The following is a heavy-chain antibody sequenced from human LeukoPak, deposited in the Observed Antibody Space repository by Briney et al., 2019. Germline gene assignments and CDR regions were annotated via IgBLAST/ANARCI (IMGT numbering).Heavy chain of an antibody. D-gene: IGHD2-2*01. J-gene: IGHJ5*02. CDR1: GYTFTSYY. Sequence: GASVKVSCKASGYTFTSYYMHWVRQAPGQGLEWMGIINPSGGSTSYAQKFQGRVTMTRDTSTSTVYMELSSLRSEDTAVYYCAKASSPAAMVLSSWFDPWGQGTLVTVSS. CDR2: INPSGGST. V-gene: IGHV1-46*01. CDR3: AKASSPAAMVLSSWFDP.